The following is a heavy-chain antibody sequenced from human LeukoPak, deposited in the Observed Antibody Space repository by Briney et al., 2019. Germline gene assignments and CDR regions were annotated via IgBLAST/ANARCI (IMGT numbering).Heavy chain of an antibody. CDR3: AKTSGGGGHDS. CDR1: GYYIGSGHY. J-gene: IGHJ5*01. V-gene: IGHV4-38-2*02. CDR2: VYHSGT. Sequence: PSETLSFTCIVSGYYIGSGHYWAWIRQPPGKGLEWIGCVYHSGTYYTSSLTSRVSISMDTSRNLFSLKVTSVTAADSAFYYCAKTSGGGGHDSWGQGLLVTVSS. D-gene: IGHD4-23*01.